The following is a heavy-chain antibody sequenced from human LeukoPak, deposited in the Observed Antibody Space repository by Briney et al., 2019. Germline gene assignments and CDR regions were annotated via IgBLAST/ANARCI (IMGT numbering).Heavy chain of an antibody. CDR1: GYTFTSYG. J-gene: IGHJ6*03. Sequence: ASVKVSCKASGYTFTSYGISWVRQAPGQGLEWMGWISAYNGNTNYAQKLQGRVTITTDTSTSTAYMELRSLRSDDTAVYYCARSPTTDVLRYFDWLFPPYYYYMDVWGKGTTVTVSS. CDR2: ISAYNGNT. CDR3: ARSPTTDVLRYFDWLFPPYYYYMDV. D-gene: IGHD3-9*01. V-gene: IGHV1-18*01.